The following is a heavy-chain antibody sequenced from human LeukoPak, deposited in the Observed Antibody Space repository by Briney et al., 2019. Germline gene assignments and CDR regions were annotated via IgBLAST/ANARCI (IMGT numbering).Heavy chain of an antibody. CDR2: IYPGDSDT. Sequence: KNGESLKISCKGSGYSFTSYWIGWVRQMPGKGLEWMGIIYPGDSDTRYSPSFQGQVTISADKSISTAYLQWSSLKASDTAMYYCARGDCSGGSCNWFDPWGQGTLVTVAS. J-gene: IGHJ5*02. CDR3: ARGDCSGGSCNWFDP. V-gene: IGHV5-51*01. D-gene: IGHD2-15*01. CDR1: GYSFTSYW.